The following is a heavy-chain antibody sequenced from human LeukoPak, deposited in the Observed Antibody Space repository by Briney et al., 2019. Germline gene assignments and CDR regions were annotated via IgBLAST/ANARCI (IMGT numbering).Heavy chain of an antibody. CDR3: ARLDSGGWYPLFDY. Sequence: SETLSLTCTVSGGSISSSSYYWGWIRQPPGKGLEWIGSIYYSGSTYYNPSLKSRVTISVDTSKNQFSLKLSSVTAADTAVYYCARLDSGGWYPLFDYWGQGTLVTVSS. CDR1: GGSISSSSYY. J-gene: IGHJ4*02. D-gene: IGHD6-19*01. CDR2: IYYSGST. V-gene: IGHV4-39*01.